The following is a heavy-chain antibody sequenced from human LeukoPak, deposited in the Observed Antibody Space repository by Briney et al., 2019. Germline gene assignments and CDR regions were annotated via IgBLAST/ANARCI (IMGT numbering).Heavy chain of an antibody. CDR1: GFSFSTYV. V-gene: IGHV3-23*01. D-gene: IGHD5-18*01. CDR3: AKGQKGYSYDFADY. Sequence: GGSLRLSCAASGFSFSTYVMSWVRQPPGKGLEWVSSVGGNGRHTYYADSVKGRFTISRDNSKNTLYLQMNSLRAEDTAVYYCAKGQKGYSYDFADYWGQGTLVTVSS. J-gene: IGHJ4*02. CDR2: VGGNGRHT.